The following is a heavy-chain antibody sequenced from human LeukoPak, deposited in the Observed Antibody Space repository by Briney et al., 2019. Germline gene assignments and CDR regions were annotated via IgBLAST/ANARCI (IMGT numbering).Heavy chain of an antibody. CDR3: ARVGEQQLVPDY. Sequence: GGSLRLSCGASGFTFSSYSMHWVRQAPGKGLEWVAVISYDGSNKYYADSVKGRFTISRDNSKNTLSLQMNSLRAEDTAVYYCARVGEQQLVPDYWGQGTLVTVSS. V-gene: IGHV3-30*04. CDR1: GFTFSSYS. CDR2: ISYDGSNK. D-gene: IGHD6-13*01. J-gene: IGHJ4*02.